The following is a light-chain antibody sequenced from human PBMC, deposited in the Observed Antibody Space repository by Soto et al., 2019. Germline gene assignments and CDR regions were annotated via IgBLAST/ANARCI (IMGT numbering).Light chain of an antibody. CDR1: SSDVGSYNR. J-gene: IGLJ1*01. CDR3: SSYTSSSTYV. V-gene: IGLV2-18*02. CDR2: DVS. Sequence: QSALTQPPSVSGSPGQSVTISCTGTSSDVGSYNRVSWYQQPPGTAPKLMIYDVSNRPSGVPDRFSGSKSGNAASLTITGLQAEDEADYYCSSYTSSSTYVFGTGTKAHRP.